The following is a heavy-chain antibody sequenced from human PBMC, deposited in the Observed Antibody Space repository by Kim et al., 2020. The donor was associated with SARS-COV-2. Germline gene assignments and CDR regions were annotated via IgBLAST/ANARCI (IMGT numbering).Heavy chain of an antibody. D-gene: IGHD6-19*01. CDR2: IKQDGSEK. V-gene: IGHV3-7*01. J-gene: IGHJ6*02. Sequence: GGSLRLSCAASGFTFSSYWMSWVRQAPGKGLEWVANIKQDGSEKYYVDSVKGRFTISRDNAKNSLYLQMNSLRAEDTAVYYCARWGAVAGTRYYYYGMDVWGQGTTVTVSS. CDR1: GFTFSSYW. CDR3: ARWGAVAGTRYYYYGMDV.